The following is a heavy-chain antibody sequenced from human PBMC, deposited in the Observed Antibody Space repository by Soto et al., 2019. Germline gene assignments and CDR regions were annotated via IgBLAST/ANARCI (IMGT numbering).Heavy chain of an antibody. CDR2: IYYSGST. CDR1: GGSVSSGSYY. J-gene: IGHJ4*02. V-gene: IGHV4-61*01. D-gene: IGHD6-13*01. Sequence: SETLSLTCTVSGGSVSSGSYYWSWIRQPPEKGLEWIGYIYYSGSTNYNPSLKSRVTISVDTSKNQFSLKLSSVTAADTAVYYCATKYSSSWYSLPDSFDYWGQGTLVTVSS. CDR3: ATKYSSSWYSLPDSFDY.